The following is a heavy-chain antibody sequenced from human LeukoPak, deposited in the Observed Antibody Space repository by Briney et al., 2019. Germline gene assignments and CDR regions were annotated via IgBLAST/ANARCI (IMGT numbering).Heavy chain of an antibody. CDR1: GYTFTDYY. CDR2: VDPEDGET. D-gene: IGHD2-2*01. CDR3: ATDPSPPAVWADAFDI. V-gene: IGHV1-69-2*01. J-gene: IGHJ3*02. Sequence: ATVKISCKVSGYTFTDYYMHWVQQAPGKGLEWMGLVDPEDGETIYAEKFQGRVTITADTSTDTAYMELSSLRSEDTAVYYCATDPSPPAVWADAFDIWGQGTMVTVSS.